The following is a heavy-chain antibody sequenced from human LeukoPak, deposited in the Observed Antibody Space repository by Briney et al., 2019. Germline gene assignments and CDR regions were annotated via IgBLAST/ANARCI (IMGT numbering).Heavy chain of an antibody. Sequence: PSETLSLTCAVYGGSFSGYYWSWIRQPPGKGLEWIGEINHSGSTNYNPSLKSRVTISVDTSKNQFSLKLSSVPAADTAVYYCARLPYDSSGYYPEGFDYWGQGTLVTVSS. J-gene: IGHJ4*02. CDR2: INHSGST. D-gene: IGHD3-22*01. V-gene: IGHV4-34*01. CDR1: GGSFSGYY. CDR3: ARLPYDSSGYYPEGFDY.